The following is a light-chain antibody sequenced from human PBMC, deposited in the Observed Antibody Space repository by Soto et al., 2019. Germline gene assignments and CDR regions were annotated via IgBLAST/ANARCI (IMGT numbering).Light chain of an antibody. CDR2: RNN. J-gene: IGLJ2*01. CDR1: SSNIGSHY. V-gene: IGLV1-47*01. Sequence: QLVLTQPPSASGTPGQRVTMSCSGSSSNIGSHYVYWYQQLPGTAPKVLLYRNNQRPSGVPDRFSGSKSGTSASLAISGLRVEDGAGYCATWDDSLSVLFGGGTKLTVL. CDR3: ATWDDSLSVL.